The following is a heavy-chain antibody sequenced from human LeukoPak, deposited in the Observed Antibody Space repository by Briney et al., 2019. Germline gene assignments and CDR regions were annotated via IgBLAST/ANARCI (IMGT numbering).Heavy chain of an antibody. CDR2: IYYSGST. V-gene: IGHV4-31*03. CDR3: AREYLPRSIAAAGIVDY. J-gene: IGHJ4*02. Sequence: SETLSLTCTVSGGSISSGGYYWSWIRQHPGKGLEWIGYIYYSGSTYYNPSLKSRVTISVDTSKNQFSLKLSSVTAADTAVYYCAREYLPRSIAAAGIVDYWGQGTLVTVSS. CDR1: GGSISSGGYY. D-gene: IGHD6-13*01.